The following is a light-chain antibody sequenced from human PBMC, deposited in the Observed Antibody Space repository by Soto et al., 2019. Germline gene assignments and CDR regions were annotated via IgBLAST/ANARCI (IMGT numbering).Light chain of an antibody. Sequence: QSVLTQPPSVSGAPGQRVTISCIGGSSNIGAGYEVHWYQQLPGTVPKLLIYRNTYRPSGVSDRFSGSKTGTSASLAISGLQSEDEADYYCAAWDDSLNGWVFGGGTKLTVL. V-gene: IGLV1-40*01. CDR3: AAWDDSLNGWV. CDR1: SSNIGAGYE. J-gene: IGLJ3*02. CDR2: RNT.